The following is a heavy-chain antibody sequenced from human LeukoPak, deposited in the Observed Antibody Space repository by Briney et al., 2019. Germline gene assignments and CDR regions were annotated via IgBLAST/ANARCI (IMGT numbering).Heavy chain of an antibody. CDR2: ISGDSTYI. D-gene: IGHD1-1*01. CDR3: ARVSGRLERQSDLDY. V-gene: IGHV3-21*01. CDR1: GFTFASYS. J-gene: IGHJ4*02. Sequence: GGSLRLSCAASGFTFASYSMNWVRQAPGKGLEWVSSISGDSTYIYNAGSVKGRFTISRDNAQASLYLRMISLRADDTAVYYCARVSGRLERQSDLDYWGQGTLVIVSS.